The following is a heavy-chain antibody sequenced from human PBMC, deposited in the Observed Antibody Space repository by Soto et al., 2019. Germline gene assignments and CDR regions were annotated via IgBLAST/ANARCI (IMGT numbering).Heavy chain of an antibody. CDR3: ARDAMRPYYYYGMDV. CDR2: IIPIFGTA. CDR1: GGTFSSYA. J-gene: IGHJ6*02. V-gene: IGHV1-69*01. D-gene: IGHD2-2*01. Sequence: QVQLVQSGAEVKKPGSSVKVSCKASGGTFSSYAISWVRQAPGQGLEWMGGIIPIFGTANYAQKVQGRVTITADESTSTAYMELSSLSTEDTAVYYCARDAMRPYYYYGMDVWGQGTTVTVSS.